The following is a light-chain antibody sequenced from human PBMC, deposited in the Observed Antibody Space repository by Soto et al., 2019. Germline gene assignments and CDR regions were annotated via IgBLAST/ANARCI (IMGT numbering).Light chain of an antibody. CDR3: GTWDSRLSAYV. Sequence: QSVLTQLPSVSAAPGQKVTISCSGSSSNIGNNYVSWYQQLPGTAPKLLIYENNKRPSGIPDRFSGSKSGTSATLGITGLQTGDEADYYCGTWDSRLSAYVFGTGTKVTVL. CDR1: SSNIGNNY. J-gene: IGLJ1*01. CDR2: ENN. V-gene: IGLV1-51*02.